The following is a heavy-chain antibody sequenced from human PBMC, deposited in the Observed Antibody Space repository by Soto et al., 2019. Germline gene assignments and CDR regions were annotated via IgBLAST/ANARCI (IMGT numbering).Heavy chain of an antibody. V-gene: IGHV4-30-4*01. CDR2: IYYSGST. J-gene: IGHJ6*02. D-gene: IGHD2-2*01. Sequence: QVQLQESGPGLVKPSQTLSLTCTVSGDSISSGDYYWSWIRQPPGKGLEWIGYIYYSGSTYYNPSLKSRVTISVDTSKNQFSLKLSSVTAADTAVYYCARDQLYCSTTSCYQHYYGMDVWGQGTTVTVSS. CDR1: GDSISSGDYY. CDR3: ARDQLYCSTTSCYQHYYGMDV.